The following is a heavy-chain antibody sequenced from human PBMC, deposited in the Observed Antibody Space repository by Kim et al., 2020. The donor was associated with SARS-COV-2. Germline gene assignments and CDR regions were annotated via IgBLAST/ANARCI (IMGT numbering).Heavy chain of an antibody. CDR1: GGSISCGGYY. J-gene: IGHJ6*02. CDR2: IYYSGST. CDR3: ARGAEISSSWYGGLYYYGMDV. D-gene: IGHD6-13*01. V-gene: IGHV4-31*03. Sequence: SETLSLTCTVSGGSISCGGYYWSWIRQHPGKGLEWIGYIYYSGSTYYNPSLKSRVTISVDTSKNQFSLKLSSVTAADTAVYYCARGAEISSSWYGGLYYYGMDVWGQGTTVTVSS.